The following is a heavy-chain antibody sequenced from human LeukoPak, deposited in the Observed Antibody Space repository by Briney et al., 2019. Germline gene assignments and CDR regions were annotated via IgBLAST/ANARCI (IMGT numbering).Heavy chain of an antibody. V-gene: IGHV3-15*01. D-gene: IGHD5-18*01. Sequence: GGSLRLSCAASGFTFSNAWMSWVRQAPGKGLEWVGRIKSKTDDGTTDYAAPVKGRFTISRDDSKNTLYLQMNSLKTEDTAVYYCTTGGSIQLWSTYYMDVWGKGTTVTVSS. CDR3: TTGGSIQLWSTYYMDV. CDR1: GFTFSNAW. CDR2: IKSKTDDGTT. J-gene: IGHJ6*03.